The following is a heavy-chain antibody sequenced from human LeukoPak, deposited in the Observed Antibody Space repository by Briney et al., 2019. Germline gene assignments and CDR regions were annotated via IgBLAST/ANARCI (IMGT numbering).Heavy chain of an antibody. CDR2: VNPNSSGT. CDR3: ARWHYYGSGSYYKDAFDI. J-gene: IGHJ3*02. D-gene: IGHD3-10*01. V-gene: IGHV1-2*02. Sequence: GASVKVSCKASGFTFTDHYLHWVRQAPGQGLEWMGWVNPNSSGTNYAQKFQGRVTMTRDTSISTAYMELSRLRSDDTAVYYCARWHYYGSGSYYKDAFDIWGQGTMVTVSS. CDR1: GFTFTDHY.